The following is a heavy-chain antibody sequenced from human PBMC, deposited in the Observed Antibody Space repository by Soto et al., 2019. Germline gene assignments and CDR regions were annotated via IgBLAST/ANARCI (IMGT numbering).Heavy chain of an antibody. CDR2: VTANGGST. D-gene: IGHD2-21*02. J-gene: IGHJ6*02. V-gene: IGHV3-23*01. CDR3: ASLGVGDWANYYYYYGMDV. CDR1: GFTFSVYA. Sequence: EVQLLESGGGFVQPGGSLRLSCAATGFTFSVYAMTWVRQAPGKGLEWVSPVTANGGSTYSADSVKGRFTISRDNSKNTLFLQMNSLRAEYTAVYYCASLGVGDWANYYYYYGMDVWGQGTTVTVSS.